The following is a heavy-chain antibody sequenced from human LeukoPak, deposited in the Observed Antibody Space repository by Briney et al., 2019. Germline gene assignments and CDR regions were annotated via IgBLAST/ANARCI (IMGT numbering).Heavy chain of an antibody. CDR3: ARGSIWSCYPY. CDR1: GGSISSYY. CDR2: IYYRGST. Sequence: SETLSLTCTVSGGSISSYYWRWIPQPPGKGLEWIGDIYYRGSTNYHPSLKSRVTISVDTSKNQFSLKLSSVTAADTAVYYCARGSIWSCYPYWGQGTLVTVSS. J-gene: IGHJ4*02. D-gene: IGHD3-3*01. V-gene: IGHV4-59*13.